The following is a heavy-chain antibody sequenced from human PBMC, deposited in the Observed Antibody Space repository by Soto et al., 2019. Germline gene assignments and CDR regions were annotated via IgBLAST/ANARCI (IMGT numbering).Heavy chain of an antibody. CDR3: AREGTIRGDDY. CDR2: MNPNSGNT. V-gene: IGHV1-8*01. CDR1: GYTFTSYD. J-gene: IGHJ4*02. D-gene: IGHD2-2*02. Sequence: QVQLVQSGAEVKKPGASVRVSCKASGYTFTSYDINWVRQATGQGLEWMGWMNPNSGNTGYAQKFQGXXTXTXXTSRSTGYMELSSLRSEDTAVYYCAREGTIRGDDYWGQGTLVTVSS.